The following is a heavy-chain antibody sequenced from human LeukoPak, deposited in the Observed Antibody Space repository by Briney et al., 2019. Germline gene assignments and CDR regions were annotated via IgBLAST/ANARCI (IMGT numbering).Heavy chain of an antibody. CDR3: AKGDSYYDLLTCFDF. CDR1: GFTFSSYW. J-gene: IGHJ4*02. D-gene: IGHD3-9*01. V-gene: IGHV3-23*01. Sequence: GGSLRLSCAASGFTFSSYWMSWVRQSPGKGLEWVSTFSGTSTLTYYADSVKGRFTISRDDSKNVLYLQMNSLRDEDTAVYYCAKGDSYYDLLTCFDFWGPGTLITVSS. CDR2: FSGTSTLT.